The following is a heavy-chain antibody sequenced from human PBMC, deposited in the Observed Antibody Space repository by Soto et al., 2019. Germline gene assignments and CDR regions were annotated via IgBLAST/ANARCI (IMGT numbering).Heavy chain of an antibody. CDR3: ARLVGNSGLDY. J-gene: IGHJ4*02. V-gene: IGHV6-1*01. D-gene: IGHD6-25*01. CDR2: TYYRSRWHN. CDR1: GDSVSNIDAV. Sequence: SQTLSLTCAISGDSVSNIDAVWNWIRQSPSRGLEWLGRTYYRSRWHNEYALSVKSRMTINPDTSRNQFSLQLSSVTPEDTAVYYCARLVGNSGLDYWGQGTLVTVSS.